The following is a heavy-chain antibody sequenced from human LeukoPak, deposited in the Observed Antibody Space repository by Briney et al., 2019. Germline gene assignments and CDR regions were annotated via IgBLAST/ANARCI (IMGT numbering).Heavy chain of an antibody. CDR1: GFTFSNYW. V-gene: IGHV3-74*01. J-gene: IGHJ5*02. CDR3: ARDLGQYYDTSDNWLDP. Sequence: AGGSLRLSCAASGFTFSNYWMHWVRQAPGKGLVWVSRINSDGINTSYADSVKGRFTISRDNAKNTLNLQMNSLRAEDTAVYYCARDLGQYYDTSDNWLDPWGQGTLVTVSS. CDR2: INSDGINT. D-gene: IGHD3-22*01.